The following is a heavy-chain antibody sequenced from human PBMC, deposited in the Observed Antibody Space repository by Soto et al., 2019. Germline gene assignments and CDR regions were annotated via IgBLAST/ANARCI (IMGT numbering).Heavy chain of an antibody. CDR1: GYTFTGYY. CDR2: INPNSGGT. CDR3: ARDSPLGYCSGGSCYSLAFDY. J-gene: IGHJ4*02. V-gene: IGHV1-2*04. D-gene: IGHD2-15*01. Sequence: ASVKVSCKASGYTFTGYYMHWVRQAPGQGLEWMGWINPNSGGTNYAQKFQGWVTMTRGTSISTAYMELSRLRSDDTAVYYCARDSPLGYCSGGSCYSLAFDYWGQGTLVTVSS.